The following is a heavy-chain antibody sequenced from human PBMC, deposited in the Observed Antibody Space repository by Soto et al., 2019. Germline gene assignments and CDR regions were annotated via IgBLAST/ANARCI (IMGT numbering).Heavy chain of an antibody. D-gene: IGHD2-21*02. CDR3: ARGGYWQFDY. V-gene: IGHV4-4*02. CDR1: GDSISSDKW. CDR2: IHHSGRP. Sequence: QVQLQESGPGLVKPSGTLSLTCAVSGDSISSDKWWSWVRQPPGKGLEWIGEIHHSGRPNYNPSLKSRSTSLGEKSKNQFSLELSSRTAADTAVYYGARGGYWQFDYWGQGTLVTVSS. J-gene: IGHJ4*02.